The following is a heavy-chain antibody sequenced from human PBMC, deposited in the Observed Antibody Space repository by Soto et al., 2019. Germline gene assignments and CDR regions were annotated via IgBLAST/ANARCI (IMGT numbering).Heavy chain of an antibody. CDR3: AKDRLANPPYFYYYYGMDV. J-gene: IGHJ6*02. CDR1: GFTFGTYG. V-gene: IGHV3-30*18. CDR2: ISYDGSNK. D-gene: IGHD3-3*01. Sequence: GGSLRLSCAASGFTFGTYGMHWVRQAPGRGLEWVAIISYDGSNKYYADSVKGRFTISRDKSKSTLYLQMNSLRAEDTAVYYCAKDRLANPPYFYYYYGMDVWGQGTTVTVSS.